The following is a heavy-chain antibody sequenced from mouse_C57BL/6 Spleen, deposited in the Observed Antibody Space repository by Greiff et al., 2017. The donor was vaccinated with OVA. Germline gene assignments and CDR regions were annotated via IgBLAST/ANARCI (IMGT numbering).Heavy chain of an antibody. CDR3: AYYGSSYEYFDV. D-gene: IGHD1-1*01. CDR2: IYPGDGDT. J-gene: IGHJ1*03. Sequence: ESGPELVKPGASVKISCKASGYAFSSSWMNWVKQRPGKGLEWIGRIYPGDGDTNYNGKFKGKATLTADKSSSTAYMQLSSLTSEDSAVYFCAYYGSSYEYFDVWGTGTTVTVSS. V-gene: IGHV1-82*01. CDR1: GYAFSSSW.